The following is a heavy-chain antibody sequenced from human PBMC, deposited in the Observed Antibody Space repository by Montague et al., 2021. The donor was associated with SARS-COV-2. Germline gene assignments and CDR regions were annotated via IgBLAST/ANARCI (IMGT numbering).Heavy chain of an antibody. CDR2: VSFDGRNL. V-gene: IGHV3-30*18. CDR3: AKDVVVTGYSHWYFDL. J-gene: IGHJ2*01. CDR1: GISFTTYG. Sequence: SLRLSCVASGISFTTYGMHWLRQAPGKGLEWVAVVSFDGRNLRYADSVKGRFTISRDISKNTLYLQMNSLRAEDSAVFYCAKDVVVTGYSHWYFDLWGRGTLVTVSS. D-gene: IGHD2-21*02.